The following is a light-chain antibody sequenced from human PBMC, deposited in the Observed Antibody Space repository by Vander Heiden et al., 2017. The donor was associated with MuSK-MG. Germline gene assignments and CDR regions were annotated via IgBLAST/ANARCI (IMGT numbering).Light chain of an antibody. CDR1: QSLLHRDGYNY. Sequence: DIVMTQSPLPLPVTPGEAASISCRSSQSLLHRDGYNYLDWYLQKPGQSPQLLIYLRSNRASGVPDRFSGSGSGTDFTLKISSVEAEDVGVYYCMQALQTPNTFGQGTKLEI. V-gene: IGKV2-28*01. J-gene: IGKJ2*01. CDR2: LRS. CDR3: MQALQTPNT.